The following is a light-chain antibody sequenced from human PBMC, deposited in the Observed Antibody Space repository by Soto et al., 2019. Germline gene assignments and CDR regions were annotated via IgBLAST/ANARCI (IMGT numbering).Light chain of an antibody. CDR2: AAS. CDR1: QTVNTY. CDR3: QQGYSNPWT. V-gene: IGKV1-39*01. J-gene: IGKJ1*01. Sequence: EIQITQSPSSLSASLGDRVTITCRASQTVNTYLHWYQQKPGKAPKLLIYAASNLQSGVPSRFSGSGSGTNFTLSLNSLQPEDFATYYCQQGYSNPWTFGQGTKVDIK.